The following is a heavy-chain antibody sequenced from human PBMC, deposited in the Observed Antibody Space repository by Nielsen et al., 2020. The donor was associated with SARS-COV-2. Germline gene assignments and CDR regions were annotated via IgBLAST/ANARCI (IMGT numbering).Heavy chain of an antibody. D-gene: IGHD6-19*01. CDR1: GFTFSSYS. J-gene: IGHJ4*02. CDR2: ISSSSSYI. V-gene: IGHV3-21*04. CDR3: ARSLAVAGYFDY. Sequence: GGSLRLSCAASGFTFSSYSMNWVRQAPGKGLEWVSSISSSSSYIYYADSVKGRFTISRDNSKNTLYLQMNSLRAEDTAVYYCARSLAVAGYFDYWGQGTLVTVSS.